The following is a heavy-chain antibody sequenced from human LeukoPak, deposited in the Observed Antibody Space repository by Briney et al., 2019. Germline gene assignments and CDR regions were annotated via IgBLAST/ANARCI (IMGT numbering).Heavy chain of an antibody. CDR2: ISSSGSTI. J-gene: IGHJ4*01. V-gene: IGHV3-48*03. CDR1: GFTFSSYE. CDR3: AKDRLRYCTGGNCYSPVDY. D-gene: IGHD2-15*01. Sequence: SGGSLRLSCAASGFTFSSYEMNWVRQAPGKGLEWVSYISSSGSTIYYADSVKGRFTISRDNAKNSLYLQMNSLRAEDTAVYYCAKDRLRYCTGGNCYSPVDYWGQGTLVTVSS.